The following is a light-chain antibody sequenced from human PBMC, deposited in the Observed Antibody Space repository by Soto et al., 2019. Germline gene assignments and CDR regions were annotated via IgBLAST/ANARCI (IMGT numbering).Light chain of an antibody. CDR1: QSVSSN. Sequence: EIVMTQSPATLSVSPGERATLSCRASQSVSSNLAWYQQKPGQAPRLLIYGASTRATGIPARFSGSGSGTEFTLTISSLQSEDVAVYYCQQYNNWPFTFGHGNKVDIK. CDR2: GAS. J-gene: IGKJ3*01. CDR3: QQYNNWPFT. V-gene: IGKV3-15*01.